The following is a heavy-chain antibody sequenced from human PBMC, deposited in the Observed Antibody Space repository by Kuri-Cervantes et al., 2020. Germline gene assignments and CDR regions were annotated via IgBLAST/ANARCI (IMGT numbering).Heavy chain of an antibody. D-gene: IGHD3-9*01. V-gene: IGHV4-31*03. Sequence: SETLSLTCTVSGGSISSGGYYWSWIRQHPGKGLEWIGFINYSGSTYYNPSLNSRVTISVDKSKNQYSLKLSSVTAADTAVYYCAGDEGGGVFCDILTGYYRIGMDVWGQGTMVTVSS. CDR1: GGSISSGGYY. CDR2: INYSGST. J-gene: IGHJ6*02. CDR3: AGDEGGGVFCDILTGYYRIGMDV.